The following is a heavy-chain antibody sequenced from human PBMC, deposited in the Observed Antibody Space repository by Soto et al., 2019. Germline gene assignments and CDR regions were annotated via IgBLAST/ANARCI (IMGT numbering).Heavy chain of an antibody. CDR2: IYPSRSA. CDR3: ARDRGRYCPTSSCPKGSYYGVDV. D-gene: IGHD2-8*01. Sequence: QVQLQESGPGLVKPSETLSLTCTVSVDSISSYYWCWIRQTAGKGLEWIGRIYPSRSANYNPSFKCRVTMSVDTSKNQFSLKLSSVTAADTAVYYSARDRGRYCPTSSCPKGSYYGVDVWGQGTTVTVSS. CDR1: VDSISSYY. V-gene: IGHV4-4*07. J-gene: IGHJ6*02.